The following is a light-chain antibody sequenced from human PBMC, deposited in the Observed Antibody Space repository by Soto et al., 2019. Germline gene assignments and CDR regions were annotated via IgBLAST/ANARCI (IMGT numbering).Light chain of an antibody. CDR2: GAS. CDR3: QPYPNWPPTT. Sequence: SRCTLDLSPEGRAKRSCRAVQSVSSNYLAWYQQKPGQAPRLLINGASTRATGVPARFSGWGSGTEFTLSMGWLQSEDFSVYYSQPYPNWPPTTFGEGTRLAIK. V-gene: IGKV3-15*01. J-gene: IGKJ5*01. CDR1: QSVSSN.